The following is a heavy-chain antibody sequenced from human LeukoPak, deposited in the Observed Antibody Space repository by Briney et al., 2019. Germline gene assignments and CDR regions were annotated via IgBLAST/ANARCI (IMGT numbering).Heavy chain of an antibody. V-gene: IGHV3-30*02. CDR1: GFTFSSYG. CDR3: AKDWDRSGWYGKFDY. Sequence: GGSLRLSCAASGFTFSSYGMHWVRQAPGKGLEWVAFIRYDGSNKYYADSVKGRFTISRDNSKNTLYLQMNSLRAEDTAVYYCAKDWDRSGWYGKFDYWGQGTLVTVSS. J-gene: IGHJ4*02. D-gene: IGHD6-19*01. CDR2: IRYDGSNK.